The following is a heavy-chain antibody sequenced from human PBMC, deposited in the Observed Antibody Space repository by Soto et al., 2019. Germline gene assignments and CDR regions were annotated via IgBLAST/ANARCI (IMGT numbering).Heavy chain of an antibody. J-gene: IGHJ4*02. Sequence: QVQLVESGGGVVQPGRSLRLSCAASGFTFSSYAMHWVRQAPGKGLEWVAVISYDGSNKYYADSVKGRFTISRDNSKNTLYLQMNSLRAEDTAVYYCARDDFYYDSSGYYAAFDYWGQGTLVTVSS. CDR1: GFTFSSYA. V-gene: IGHV3-30-3*01. CDR2: ISYDGSNK. CDR3: ARDDFYYDSSGYYAAFDY. D-gene: IGHD3-22*01.